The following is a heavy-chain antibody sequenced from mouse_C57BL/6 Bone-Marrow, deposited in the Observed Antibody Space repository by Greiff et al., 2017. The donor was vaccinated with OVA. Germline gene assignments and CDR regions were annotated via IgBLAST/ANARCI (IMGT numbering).Heavy chain of an antibody. CDR3: AREGGYSYAMDD. CDR1: GYAFSSYW. CDR2: IYPGDGDT. V-gene: IGHV1-80*01. J-gene: IGHJ4*01. D-gene: IGHD2-3*01. Sequence: QVQLQQSGAELVKPGASVKISCKASGYAFSSYWMNWVKQRPGKGLEWIGQIYPGDGDTNYNGKFKGKATLTADKSSSTAYMQLSSLTSEDSAVYFCAREGGYSYAMDDWGQGTSVTVSS.